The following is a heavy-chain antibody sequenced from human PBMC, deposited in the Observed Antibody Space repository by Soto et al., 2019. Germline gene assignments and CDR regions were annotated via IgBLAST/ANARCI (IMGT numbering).Heavy chain of an antibody. V-gene: IGHV1-8*01. CDR3: ASLKGSNGMDV. Sequence: QVQLVQAGAEVKKPGASVKVSCKASGYTFTSYDINWVRQATGQGLEWMGWMNPNSGNTGYAQKFQGRVTMTKNTSISTAYMGLSSLRSEEAAVYYCASLKGSNGMDVWGQGTTVTVSS. CDR2: MNPNSGNT. J-gene: IGHJ6*02. CDR1: GYTFTSYD. D-gene: IGHD3-10*01.